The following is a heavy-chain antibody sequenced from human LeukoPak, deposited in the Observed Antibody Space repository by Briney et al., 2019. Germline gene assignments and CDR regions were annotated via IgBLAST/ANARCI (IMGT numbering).Heavy chain of an antibody. CDR1: GYTFTSYD. CDR3: ARKRRGKYYYDSSGYYSTLQDFDY. CDR2: MNPNSGNT. J-gene: IGHJ4*02. V-gene: IGHV1-8*01. Sequence: GASVKVSCKASGYTFTSYDINWVRQATGQGLEWMGWMNPNSGNTGYARKFQGRVTMTRNTSISTAYMELSSLRSKDTAVYYCARKRRGKYYYDSSGYYSTLQDFDYWGQGTLVTVSS. D-gene: IGHD3-22*01.